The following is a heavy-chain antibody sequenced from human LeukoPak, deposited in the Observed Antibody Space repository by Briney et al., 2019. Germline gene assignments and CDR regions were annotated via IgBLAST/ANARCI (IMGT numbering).Heavy chain of an antibody. V-gene: IGHV1-69*13. Sequence: SVKVSCKASGGTFSSYAISWVRQAPGQGPEWMGGIIPIFGTANYAQKFQGRVTITADESTSTAYMELSSLRSEDTAVYYCARGVVGQLWDTYFDYWGQGTLVTVSS. J-gene: IGHJ4*02. CDR2: IIPIFGTA. D-gene: IGHD5-18*01. CDR1: GGTFSSYA. CDR3: ARGVVGQLWDTYFDY.